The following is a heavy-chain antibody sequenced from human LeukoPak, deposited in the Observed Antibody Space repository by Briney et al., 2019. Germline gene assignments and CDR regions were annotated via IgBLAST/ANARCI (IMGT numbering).Heavy chain of an antibody. D-gene: IGHD4-11*01. J-gene: IGHJ5*02. Sequence: PGGSLRLSCAASGFTFDDYAMHWVRQAPGKGLEWVSGISWNSGSIGYADSVKGRFTISRDNAKNSLYLQMNSLTDEDTAVYYCAAYSNYAYSFDPWGQGTLVTVSS. CDR1: GFTFDDYA. CDR3: AAYSNYAYSFDP. CDR2: ISWNSGSI. V-gene: IGHV3-9*01.